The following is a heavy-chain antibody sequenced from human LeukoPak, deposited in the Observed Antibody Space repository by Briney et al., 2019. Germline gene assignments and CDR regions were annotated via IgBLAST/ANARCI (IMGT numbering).Heavy chain of an antibody. CDR1: GFTFNNYW. D-gene: IGHD3-3*01. J-gene: IGHJ6*02. CDR2: IWYDGSNK. CDR3: ARERHLGVVLMDV. V-gene: IGHV3-33*08. Sequence: AGGSLRLSCAASGFTFNNYWMHWVRQAPGKGLEWVAVIWYDGSNKYYADSVKGRFTISRDNSKNTLYLQMNSLRAEDTAVYYCARERHLGVVLMDVWGQGTTVTVSS.